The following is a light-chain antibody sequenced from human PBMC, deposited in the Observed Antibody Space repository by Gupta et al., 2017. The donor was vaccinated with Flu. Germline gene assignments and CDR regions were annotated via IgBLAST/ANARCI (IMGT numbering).Light chain of an antibody. CDR3: QSAESSGTYVV. CDR1: ALPKTY. CDR2: KDS. V-gene: IGLV3-25*02. J-gene: IGLJ1*01. Sequence: SYALTQPPSVSVSPGQTARITCSGDALPKTYAYWYQQKPGQAPVLVIYKDSERHSGIPERFSGSSSGTTDTLTISGVQAEDEADYYCQSAESSGTYVVFGTGTKVTVL.